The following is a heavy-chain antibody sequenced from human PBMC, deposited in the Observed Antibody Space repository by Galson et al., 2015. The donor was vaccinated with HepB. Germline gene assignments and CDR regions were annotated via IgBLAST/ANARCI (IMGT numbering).Heavy chain of an antibody. D-gene: IGHD3-3*01. J-gene: IGHJ6*02. CDR3: ASLWRGYYQDTAMITDYDYGMDV. CDR1: GGTFSYYA. Sequence: SVKVSCKASGGTFSYYAISWVRQAPGQGLEWMGGIIPFFPTANYALKFQGRVSITADESTSTAYMALSSLRYEDTAVYYCASLWRGYYQDTAMITDYDYGMDVWGQGTTVTVSS. V-gene: IGHV1-69*13. CDR2: IIPFFPTA.